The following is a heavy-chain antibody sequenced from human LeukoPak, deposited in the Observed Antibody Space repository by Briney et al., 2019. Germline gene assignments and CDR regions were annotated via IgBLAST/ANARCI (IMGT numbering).Heavy chain of an antibody. J-gene: IGHJ4*02. CDR1: GFTFNTYS. V-gene: IGHV3-21*01. CDR2: ISTTSSYI. CDR3: AREREESFDY. Sequence: GGSLRLSCAASGFTFNTYSMNWVRQAPGKGLEWVSSISTTSSYIYYADSVKGRFTISRDNAKNSLYLQMNSLGAEDTAVYYCAREREESFDYWGQGTLVTVSS.